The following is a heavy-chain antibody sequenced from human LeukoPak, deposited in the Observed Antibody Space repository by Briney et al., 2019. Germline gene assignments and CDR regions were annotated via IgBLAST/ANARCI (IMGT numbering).Heavy chain of an antibody. Sequence: PSETLSLTCTVSGGSISSSSYYWGWIRQPPGKGLEWIGSIYYSGSTYYNPSLKSRVTISVDTSKNQFSQKLSSVTAADTAVYYCARPCSSTSCYHAFDIWGQGTMVTVSS. V-gene: IGHV4-39*01. CDR1: GGSISSSSYY. J-gene: IGHJ3*02. CDR2: IYYSGST. CDR3: ARPCSSTSCYHAFDI. D-gene: IGHD2-2*01.